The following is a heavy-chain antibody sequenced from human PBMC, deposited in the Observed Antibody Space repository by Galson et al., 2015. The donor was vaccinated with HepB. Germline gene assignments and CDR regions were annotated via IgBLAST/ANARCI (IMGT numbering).Heavy chain of an antibody. V-gene: IGHV3-30*18. J-gene: IGHJ4*02. CDR2: ISYDGSNK. Sequence: SLRLSCAASGFTFSSYGMHWVRQAPGKGLEWVAVISYDGSNKYYADSVKGRFTISRDNSKNTLYLQMNSLRAEDTAVYYCAKSIEQIVYWGQGTLVTVSS. D-gene: IGHD6-6*01. CDR3: AKSIEQIVY. CDR1: GFTFSSYG.